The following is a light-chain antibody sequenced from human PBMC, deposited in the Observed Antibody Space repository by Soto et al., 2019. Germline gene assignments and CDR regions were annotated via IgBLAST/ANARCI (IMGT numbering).Light chain of an antibody. J-gene: IGLJ1*01. CDR2: DTS. Sequence: QAVVTQEASLTVSPRGTVTLTCCSRTGAVTSSHYPHWFQQKPGQAPRTLIYDTSDKHSWTPARFSGSLLGAKAVLTLSGARAEDEADYYCLVIFTGVGEVFGTGTKLTVL. CDR3: LVIFTGVGEV. CDR1: TGAVTSSHY. V-gene: IGLV7-46*01.